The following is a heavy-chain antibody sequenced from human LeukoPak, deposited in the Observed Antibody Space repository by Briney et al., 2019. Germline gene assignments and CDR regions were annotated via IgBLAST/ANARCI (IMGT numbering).Heavy chain of an antibody. CDR2: ISYDGSNK. V-gene: IGHV3-30-3*01. J-gene: IGHJ1*01. CDR1: GFPFSSYA. Sequence: VLSGRSLRLSCAASGFPFSSYAMHWVRQAPGKGQVWVAVISYDGSNKYYADSVKGRFTISRDNSKNTLYLQMNSLRAEDTAVYYCAREISGSYYGYFQHWGQGTLVTVSS. CDR3: AREISGSYYGYFQH. D-gene: IGHD3-10*01.